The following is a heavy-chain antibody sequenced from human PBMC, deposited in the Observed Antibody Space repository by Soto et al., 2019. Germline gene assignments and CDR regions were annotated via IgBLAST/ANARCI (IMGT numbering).Heavy chain of an antibody. CDR1: GFTFSSYA. D-gene: IGHD3-3*01. CDR3: AKDGGPYDFWSGYSHPYSHNWFDP. Sequence: EVQLLESGGGLVQPGGSLRLSCAASGFTFSSYAMSWVRQAPGKGLEWVSAISGSGGSTYYADSVKGRFTISRDNSKNTLYLQMNSLRAEDTAVYYCAKDGGPYDFWSGYSHPYSHNWFDPWGQGTLVTVSS. CDR2: ISGSGGST. V-gene: IGHV3-23*01. J-gene: IGHJ5*02.